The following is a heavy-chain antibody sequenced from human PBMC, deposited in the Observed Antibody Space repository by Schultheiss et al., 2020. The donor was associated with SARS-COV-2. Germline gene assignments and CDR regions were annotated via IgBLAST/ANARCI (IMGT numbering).Heavy chain of an antibody. D-gene: IGHD5-24*01. CDR3: ARHKGRWLHAYYGMDV. V-gene: IGHV4-59*08. CDR1: GGSISSYY. Sequence: SETLSLSCTVSGGSISSYYWSWIRQPPGKGLEWIGYIYYSGSTNYNPSLKSRVTISVDTSKNQFSLKLSSVTAADTAVYYCARHKGRWLHAYYGMDVWGQGTTVTVSS. J-gene: IGHJ6*02. CDR2: IYYSGST.